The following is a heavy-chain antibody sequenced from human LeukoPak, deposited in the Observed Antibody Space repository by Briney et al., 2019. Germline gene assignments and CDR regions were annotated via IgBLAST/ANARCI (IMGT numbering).Heavy chain of an antibody. CDR1: GFTFYDYG. D-gene: IGHD3-10*01. V-gene: IGHV3-20*01. Sequence: PGGSLRLSCAASGFTFYDYGMSWVRQAPGKGLGWVSGINRKGGSTGYADSVKGRFTISRDNAKNSLYLQMNSLRAEDTALYHCARVIDYGSGEDAFDIWGQGTMVTVSS. CDR2: INRKGGST. CDR3: ARVIDYGSGEDAFDI. J-gene: IGHJ3*02.